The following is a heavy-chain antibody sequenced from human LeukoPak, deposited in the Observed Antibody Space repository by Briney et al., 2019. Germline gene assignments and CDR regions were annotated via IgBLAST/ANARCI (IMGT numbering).Heavy chain of an antibody. CDR2: INHSGST. J-gene: IGHJ4*02. CDR3: ARSTWNFDY. D-gene: IGHD2-2*01. Sequence: SETLSLTCAVHGGSFSGYYWSWIRQPPRKGLEWIGEINHSGSTNYNPSLKSRVTISVDTSKNQFSLKLSSVTAADAAVYYCARSTWNFDYWGQGTLDTVSS. V-gene: IGHV4-34*01. CDR1: GGSFSGYY.